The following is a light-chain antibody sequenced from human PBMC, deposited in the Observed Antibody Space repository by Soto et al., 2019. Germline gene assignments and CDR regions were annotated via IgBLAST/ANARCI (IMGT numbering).Light chain of an antibody. V-gene: IGKV1-27*01. CDR3: QNYYSAPFT. CDR1: QGIKNF. J-gene: IGKJ3*01. Sequence: DIQMTQSPSSLSASVGDRVTITCRASQGIKNFLAWYQQKPGKAPKLLIFAASILQPGVPSRFIGSGSGTDFTLTINSLQPEDVAAYYCQNYYSAPFTFGAGTKVDI. CDR2: AAS.